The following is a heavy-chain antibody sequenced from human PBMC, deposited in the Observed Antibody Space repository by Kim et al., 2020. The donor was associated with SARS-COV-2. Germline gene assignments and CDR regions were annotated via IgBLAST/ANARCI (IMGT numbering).Heavy chain of an antibody. D-gene: IGHD3-9*01. V-gene: IGHV1-8*01. Sequence: ASVKVSCKASGYTFTSYDINWVRQATGQGLEWMGWMNPNSGNTGYAQKFQGRVTMTRNTSISTAYMELSSLRSEDTAVYYCARGLSVKDVLRYFDWLSSYYYMDVWGKGTTVTVSS. J-gene: IGHJ6*03. CDR1: GYTFTSYD. CDR3: ARGLSVKDVLRYFDWLSSYYYMDV. CDR2: MNPNSGNT.